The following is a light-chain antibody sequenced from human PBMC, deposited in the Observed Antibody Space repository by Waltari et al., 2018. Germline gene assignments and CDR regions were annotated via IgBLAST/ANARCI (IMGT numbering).Light chain of an antibody. CDR3: AAWDDSLSGKV. CDR1: SSKIGSNL. V-gene: IGLV1-44*01. Sequence: QTVLTQPPSASGTPGQRVTISCSGSSSKIGSNLVNWYQQLPGTAPKLLVYRNNQRPSGVPDRFSGSKSGTSASLAISGLQSEDEADYYCAAWDDSLSGKVFGGGTKLTVL. J-gene: IGLJ3*02. CDR2: RNN.